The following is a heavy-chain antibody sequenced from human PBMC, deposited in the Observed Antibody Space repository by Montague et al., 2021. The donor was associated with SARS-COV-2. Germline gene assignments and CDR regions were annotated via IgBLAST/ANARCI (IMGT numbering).Heavy chain of an antibody. CDR3: ARAQRPGTWYYYYGMDV. CDR2: IHCIGGST. V-gene: IGHV3-23*01. CDR1: GFTFSSYG. Sequence: SLRLSCAASGFTFSSYGMSWVRQTPGKGLEWVSGIHCIGGSTDYXDSVKGRFTISRDNAKNTLYLQMNSLRAEDTALYYCARAQRPGTWYYYYGMDVWGQGTTVTVSS. J-gene: IGHJ6*02. D-gene: IGHD6-13*01.